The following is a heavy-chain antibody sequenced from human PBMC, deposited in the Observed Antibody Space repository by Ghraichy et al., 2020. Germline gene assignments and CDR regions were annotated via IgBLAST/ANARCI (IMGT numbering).Heavy chain of an antibody. D-gene: IGHD3-22*01. CDR1: GFTFSSFG. CDR3: AKDGHYYHSSGFDY. J-gene: IGHJ4*02. Sequence: GGSLRLSCAASGFTFSSFGMHWVRQAPGKGLEGVAFIWYDGSNKYYADSVKGRFTISRDNSKNTLYLQMNSLRAEDTAVYYCAKDGHYYHSSGFDYWGQGTLVTVSS. CDR2: IWYDGSNK. V-gene: IGHV3-30*02.